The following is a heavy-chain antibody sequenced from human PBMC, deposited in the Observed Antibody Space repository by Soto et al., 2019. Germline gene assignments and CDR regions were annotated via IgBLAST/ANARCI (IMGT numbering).Heavy chain of an antibody. Sequence: QVQLQESGPGLVKPSQTLSLTCTVSGGSISSGGYYWSWIRHHPGKCLEWIGYIYYSGTTYYNPSLKRRVTISLDTSKNQFSLQLSSVTAADTAVYYCARSVFPWGQGTLVTVSS. CDR1: GGSISSGGYY. J-gene: IGHJ5*02. CDR2: IYYSGTT. CDR3: ARSVFP. V-gene: IGHV4-31*03.